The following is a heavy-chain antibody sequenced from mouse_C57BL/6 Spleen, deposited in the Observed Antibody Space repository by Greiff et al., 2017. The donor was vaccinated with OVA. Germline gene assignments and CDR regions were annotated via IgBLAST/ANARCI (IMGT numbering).Heavy chain of an antibody. J-gene: IGHJ2*01. Sequence: EVKLMESGGGLVQPKGSLKLSCAASGFSFNTYAMNWVRQAPGKGLEWVARIRSKSNNYATYYADSVKDRFTISRDDSESMLYLQMNNLKTEDTAMYYCVSGGPYYFDYWGQGTTLTVSS. CDR2: IRSKSNNYAT. CDR3: VSGGPYYFDY. CDR1: GFSFNTYA. V-gene: IGHV10-1*01.